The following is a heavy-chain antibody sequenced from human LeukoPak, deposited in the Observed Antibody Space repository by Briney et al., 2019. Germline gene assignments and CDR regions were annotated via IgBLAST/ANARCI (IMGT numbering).Heavy chain of an antibody. J-gene: IGHJ2*01. Sequence: PSETLSLTCAVSGVSISSGHLWSWVRQSPGQGPEWIGEIYHTGNTKYNPSLKRQITILVDKSKNQFSLELTPVTAADTAVYYCARVFWSSREYNWYFDLWGRGTLVTVSS. CDR1: GVSISSGHL. V-gene: IGHV4-4*02. D-gene: IGHD3-3*01. CDR3: ARVFWSSREYNWYFDL. CDR2: IYHTGNT.